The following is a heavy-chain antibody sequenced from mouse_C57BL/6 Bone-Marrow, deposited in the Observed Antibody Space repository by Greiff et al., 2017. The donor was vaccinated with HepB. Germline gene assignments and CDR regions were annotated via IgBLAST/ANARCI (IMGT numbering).Heavy chain of an antibody. J-gene: IGHJ3*01. CDR2: IYPGNGDT. V-gene: IGHV1-12*01. CDR3: SSEGGLRRGAWFAY. CDR1: GYTFTSYN. D-gene: IGHD2-4*01. Sequence: QSGAELVRPGASVKMSCKASGYTFTSYNMHWVKQTPRQGLEWIGAIYPGNGDTSYNQKFKGKATLTVDKSSSTAYMQLSSLTSEDSAVYFCSSEGGLRRGAWFAYWGQGTLVTVSA.